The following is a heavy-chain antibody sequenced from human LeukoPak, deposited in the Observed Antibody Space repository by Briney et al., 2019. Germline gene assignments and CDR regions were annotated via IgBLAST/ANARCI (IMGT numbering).Heavy chain of an antibody. CDR3: ARDLELTMDY. V-gene: IGHV3-30-3*01. CDR2: ISYDGSNK. D-gene: IGHD3-10*01. CDR1: GFTYSSYA. Sequence: GGSLRLSCAASGFTYSSYAMHWVRQAPGKGLEWVAVISYDGSNKYYADSVKGRFTISRDDSKNTLYLQMNSLRAEDTAVYYCARDLELTMDYWGQGTLVTVSS. J-gene: IGHJ4*02.